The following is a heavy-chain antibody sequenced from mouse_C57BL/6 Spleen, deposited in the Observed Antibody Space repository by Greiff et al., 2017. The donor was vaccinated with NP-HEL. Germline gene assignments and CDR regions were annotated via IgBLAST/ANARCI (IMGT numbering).Heavy chain of an antibody. D-gene: IGHD1-3*01. CDR3: ARVKDYAMDY. Sequence: QVQLQQSWAELVKPGASVKISCKASGYAFSSYWMNWVKQRPGKGLEWIGQIYPGAGDTNYNGKFKGKATLTADKSSSTAYMQLSSLTSEDAAVYFCARVKDYAMDYWGQGTSVTVSS. CDR1: GYAFSSYW. J-gene: IGHJ4*01. CDR2: IYPGAGDT. V-gene: IGHV1-80*01.